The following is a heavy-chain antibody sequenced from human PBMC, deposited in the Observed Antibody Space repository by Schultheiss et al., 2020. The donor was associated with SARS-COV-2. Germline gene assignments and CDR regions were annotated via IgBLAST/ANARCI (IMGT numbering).Heavy chain of an antibody. D-gene: IGHD2-2*01. CDR2: VYYSGST. CDR3: ARDLRSIVVVPAANWFDP. V-gene: IGHV4-59*12. CDR1: GGSITSNY. Sequence: SQTLSLTCTVSGGSITSNYWAWLRQPPGKGLEWIGHVYYSGSTNYNPSLKSRVTISVDKSKNQFSLKLSSVTAADTAVYYCARDLRSIVVVPAANWFDPWGQGTLVTVSS. J-gene: IGHJ5*02.